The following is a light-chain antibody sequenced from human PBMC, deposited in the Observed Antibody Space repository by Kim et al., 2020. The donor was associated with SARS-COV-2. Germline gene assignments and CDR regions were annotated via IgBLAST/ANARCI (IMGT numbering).Light chain of an antibody. J-gene: IGLJ1*01. CDR2: DNN. Sequence: QSVLTQPPSVSAAPGQKVTISCSGSNSNIGNNYVSWYQQLPGTAPKLLIYDNNKRPSGIPDRFSGSKSGTSATLDITGLQTGDEADYYCGTWDSSLSAYVFGTGTKVTVL. CDR1: NSNIGNNY. V-gene: IGLV1-51*01. CDR3: GTWDSSLSAYV.